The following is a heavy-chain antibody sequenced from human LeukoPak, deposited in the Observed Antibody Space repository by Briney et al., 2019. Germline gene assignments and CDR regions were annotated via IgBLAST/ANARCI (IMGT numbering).Heavy chain of an antibody. V-gene: IGHV1-69-2*01. CDR3: ATSSMGTATAAFDY. CDR1: GYTFTDYY. J-gene: IGHJ4*02. D-gene: IGHD7-27*01. CDR2: IDPENDET. Sequence: ASVKVSCKVSGYTFTDYYVHWVQHAPGKGLEWTGLIDPENDETIYSEKFQGRLTMAADTSTDTAYMELRSEDTAFYYCATSSMGTATAAFDYWGQGTLVTVSS.